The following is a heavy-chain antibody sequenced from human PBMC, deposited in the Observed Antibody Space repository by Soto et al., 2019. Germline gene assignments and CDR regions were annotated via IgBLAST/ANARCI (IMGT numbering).Heavy chain of an antibody. Sequence: GGSLRLSCAASGFTFSSYAMSWVRQASGKGLEWVSAISGSGPTTYYAGSVRGRLTISRDNSKSTLYLQMNSLRAEDSAIYYCAKDRASYNWFDPWGQGTLVTVSS. J-gene: IGHJ5*02. CDR3: AKDRASYNWFDP. D-gene: IGHD6-6*01. CDR1: GFTFSSYA. V-gene: IGHV3-23*01. CDR2: ISGSGPTT.